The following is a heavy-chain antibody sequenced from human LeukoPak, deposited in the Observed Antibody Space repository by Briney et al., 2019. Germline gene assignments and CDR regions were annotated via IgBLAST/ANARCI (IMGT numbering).Heavy chain of an antibody. CDR1: GFTFTTYS. Sequence: GGSLRLSCAASGFTFTTYSMNWVRQAPGKGLEWVSSITSSSTSMYYADSVKGRFTISRDNAKNSLYLQMNSLRAEDTALYYCARDFVGYCSGGSCYSYDAFDIWGQGTMVTVSS. D-gene: IGHD2-15*01. CDR3: ARDFVGYCSGGSCYSYDAFDI. J-gene: IGHJ3*02. CDR2: ITSSSTSM. V-gene: IGHV3-21*04.